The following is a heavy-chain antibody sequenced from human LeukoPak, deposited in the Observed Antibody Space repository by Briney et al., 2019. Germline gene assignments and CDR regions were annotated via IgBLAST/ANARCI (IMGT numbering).Heavy chain of an antibody. D-gene: IGHD3-10*01. V-gene: IGHV4-31*03. CDR1: GGSISSGGYY. J-gene: IGHJ6*03. CDR3: ASAPGREYYYYMDV. CDR2: IYYSGST. Sequence: SETLSLTCTVSGGSISSGGYYWSWIRQHPGKGLEWIGYIYYSGSTYYNPSLKSRVTISVDASKNQFSLKLSSVTAADTAVYYCASAPGREYYYYMDVWGKGTTVTVSS.